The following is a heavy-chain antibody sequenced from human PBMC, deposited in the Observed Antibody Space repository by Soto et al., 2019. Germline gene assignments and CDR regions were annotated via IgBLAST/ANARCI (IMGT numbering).Heavy chain of an antibody. D-gene: IGHD1-26*01. CDR1: GGSFSGYY. V-gene: IGHV4-34*01. J-gene: IGHJ6*02. CDR2: INHSGST. Sequence: SETLSLTCAVYGGSFSGYYWSWIRQPPGKGLEWIGEINHSGSTNYNPSLKSRVTISVDTSKNQFSLKLSSVTAADTAVYYCARNRPAGSYYYYYYYGMDVWGQGTTVTVSS. CDR3: ARNRPAGSYYYYYYYGMDV.